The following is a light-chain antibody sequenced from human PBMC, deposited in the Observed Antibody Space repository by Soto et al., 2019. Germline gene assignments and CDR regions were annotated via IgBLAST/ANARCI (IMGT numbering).Light chain of an antibody. Sequence: QSALTQPASVSGSPGQSITISCTGTGSDIGGYNFVSWYQQHPGKAPKLIIYEVTNRPSGVSNRFSASKSGNTASLTISGLQADDAADYYCSSFTTTNTYVIFGGGTKVTVL. CDR2: EVT. CDR3: SSFTTTNTYVI. CDR1: GSDIGGYNF. V-gene: IGLV2-14*01. J-gene: IGLJ2*01.